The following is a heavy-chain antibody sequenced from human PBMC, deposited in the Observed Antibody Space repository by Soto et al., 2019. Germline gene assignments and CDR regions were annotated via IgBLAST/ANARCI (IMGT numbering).Heavy chain of an antibody. J-gene: IGHJ6*02. Sequence: QVQLQESGPGLVKPSETLSLTCTVSGGSISSDYWSWIRQPPGKGLEWIGYIYYSGSTNYNPSLKSRVTISVDTSKNQFSLKLSSVTAADTAVYYCARHIAAAGIPPGRGMDVWGQGTTVTVSS. CDR2: IYYSGST. CDR3: ARHIAAAGIPPGRGMDV. D-gene: IGHD6-13*01. V-gene: IGHV4-59*08. CDR1: GGSISSDY.